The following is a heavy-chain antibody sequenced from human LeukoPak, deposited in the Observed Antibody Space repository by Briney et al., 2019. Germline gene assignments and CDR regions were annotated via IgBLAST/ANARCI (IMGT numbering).Heavy chain of an antibody. CDR2: IYYSGIT. Sequence: PSETLSLTCAVSGGSISSNTYYWGWIRQPPGKGLEWIGNIYYSGITYYNPSLKSRVTISVDTSKNQFSLKLNSVTAADTAVYYCARVVAATWWFDPWGQGTLVTVSS. CDR1: GGSISSNTYY. V-gene: IGHV4-39*07. CDR3: ARVVAATWWFDP. J-gene: IGHJ5*02. D-gene: IGHD2-15*01.